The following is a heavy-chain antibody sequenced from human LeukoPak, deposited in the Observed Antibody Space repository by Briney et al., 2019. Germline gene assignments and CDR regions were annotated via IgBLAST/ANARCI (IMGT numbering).Heavy chain of an antibody. CDR2: IIPILGTA. D-gene: IGHD6-6*01. Sequence: SVTVSCKASGGTFSSYAISWVRQAPGQGLEWMGGIIPILGTANYAQKFQGRVTITADESTSTAYMELSSLRSEDTAVYYCARAYSSSSPFDYWGQGTLVTVSS. CDR3: ARAYSSSSPFDY. CDR1: GGTFSSYA. J-gene: IGHJ4*02. V-gene: IGHV1-69*13.